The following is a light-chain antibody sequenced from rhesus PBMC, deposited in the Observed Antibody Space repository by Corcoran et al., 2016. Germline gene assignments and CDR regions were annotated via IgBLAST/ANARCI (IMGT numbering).Light chain of an antibody. V-gene: IGKV1-74*01. CDR2: ETS. J-gene: IGKJ2*01. CDR3: QHTLGTPYS. Sequence: DIQMTQSPSSLSASVGDRGTITFRASENVNRFLPWYQQKPGNAPKLMKYETSNLRNGVPSRFSGSGSGTDFTLTINSLQPEDFAAYYCQHTLGTPYSLGLGTKVDIK. CDR1: ENVNRF.